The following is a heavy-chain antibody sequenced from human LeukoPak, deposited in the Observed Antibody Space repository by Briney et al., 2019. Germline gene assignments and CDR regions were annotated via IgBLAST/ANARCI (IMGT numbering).Heavy chain of an antibody. V-gene: IGHV1-69*05. J-gene: IGHJ4*02. Sequence: ASVKVSCKASGGTFSSYAISWVRQAPGQGLEWMGGIIPIFGTANYAQKFQGRVTLTTDESTSTAYMELSRLRSDDTAVYYCAREHRIVGATAFDYWGQGTLVTVSS. CDR3: AREHRIVGATAFDY. CDR2: IIPIFGTA. D-gene: IGHD1-26*01. CDR1: GGTFSSYA.